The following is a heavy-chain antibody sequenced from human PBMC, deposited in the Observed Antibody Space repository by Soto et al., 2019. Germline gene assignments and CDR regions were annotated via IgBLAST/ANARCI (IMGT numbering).Heavy chain of an antibody. D-gene: IGHD6-13*01. CDR1: GGSFSGYY. CDR3: ARGLVPGYSSSWFPSWFDP. Sequence: ETLSLTCAVYGGSFSGYYWSWIRQPPGKGLEWIGEINHSGSTNYNPSLKSRVTIPVDTSKNQFSLELSSVTAADTAVYYCARGLVPGYSSSWFPSWFDPWGQGTLVTVSS. J-gene: IGHJ5*02. V-gene: IGHV4-34*01. CDR2: INHSGST.